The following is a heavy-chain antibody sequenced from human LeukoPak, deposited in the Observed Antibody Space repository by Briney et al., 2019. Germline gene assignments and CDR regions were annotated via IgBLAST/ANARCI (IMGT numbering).Heavy chain of an antibody. Sequence: GASVKVSCKASGYTFTGYYMHWVRQAPGQGLEWMGWINPSGGSTSYAQKFQGRVTITTDESTSTAYMELSSLRSEDTAVYYCARAYYDSPNWFDPWGQGTLVTVSS. CDR1: GYTFTGYY. CDR3: ARAYYDSPNWFDP. CDR2: INPSGGST. V-gene: IGHV1-46*01. J-gene: IGHJ5*02. D-gene: IGHD3-22*01.